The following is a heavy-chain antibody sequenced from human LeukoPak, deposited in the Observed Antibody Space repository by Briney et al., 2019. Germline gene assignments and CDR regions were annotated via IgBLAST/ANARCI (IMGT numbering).Heavy chain of an antibody. CDR3: RGTYYYGSGIDGDYFDY. V-gene: IGHV3-21*01. D-gene: IGHD3-10*01. Sequence: GGSLRLSCAASGFTFSSYSMNWVRQAPGKGLEWVSSISSSSSYIYYADSVKGRFTISRDNAKNSLYLQMNSLRAEDTAVYYCRGTYYYGSGIDGDYFDYWGQGTLVTVSS. CDR1: GFTFSSYS. CDR2: ISSSSSYI. J-gene: IGHJ4*02.